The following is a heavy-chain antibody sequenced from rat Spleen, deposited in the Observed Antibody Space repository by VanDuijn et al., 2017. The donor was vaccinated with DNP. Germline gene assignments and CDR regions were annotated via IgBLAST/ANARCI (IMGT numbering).Heavy chain of an antibody. V-gene: IGHV5-22*01. CDR3: ARHGATYYAMDA. J-gene: IGHJ4*01. CDR2: ISYEGSST. CDR1: GFTFSDYY. D-gene: IGHD3-4*01. Sequence: EVQLVESGGGLVQPGRSLKLSCAASGFTFSDYYMAWVRQAPKKGLEWVASISYEGSSTYYGDSVKGRFTISRDNAKSTLYLQMNSLRSEDTATYYCARHGATYYAMDAWGQGTSVTVSS.